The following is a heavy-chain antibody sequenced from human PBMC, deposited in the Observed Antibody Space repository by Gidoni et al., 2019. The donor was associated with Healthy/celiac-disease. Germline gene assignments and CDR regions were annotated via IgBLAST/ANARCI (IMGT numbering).Heavy chain of an antibody. J-gene: IGHJ3*02. CDR3: ARDLGRNDFWSGYYIGGAPELDAFDI. CDR2: ISSRGSTI. D-gene: IGHD3-3*01. Sequence: QVQLVESGGGLVKPGGSLRLSCAASGFTFSDYYMSWIRQAPGPGLEWVAYISSRGSTIYYADSVKGRFTISRDNAKNSLYLQMNSLRAEDTAVYYCARDLGRNDFWSGYYIGGAPELDAFDIWGQGTMVTVSS. CDR1: GFTFSDYY. V-gene: IGHV3-11*01.